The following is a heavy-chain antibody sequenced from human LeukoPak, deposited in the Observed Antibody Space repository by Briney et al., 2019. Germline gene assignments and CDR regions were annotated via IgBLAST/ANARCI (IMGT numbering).Heavy chain of an antibody. Sequence: GASVKVSCKASGYTFTGYYMHWVRQAPGQGLEWMGWINPNSGGTNYAQKFQGRVTMTRDTSISTAYMELSRLRSDDTAVYYCARGLGYCSSTSCSNFDYWGQGTLVTVSS. CDR3: ARGLGYCSSTSCSNFDY. CDR2: INPNSGGT. J-gene: IGHJ4*02. V-gene: IGHV1-2*02. D-gene: IGHD2-2*01. CDR1: GYTFTGYY.